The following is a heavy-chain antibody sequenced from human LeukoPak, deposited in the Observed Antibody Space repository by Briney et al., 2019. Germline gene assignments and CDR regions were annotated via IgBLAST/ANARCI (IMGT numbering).Heavy chain of an antibody. V-gene: IGHV3-7*01. CDR2: IKQDGSEK. CDR3: ARVSGSGGDYAAHYYYYYMDV. CDR1: GFTFSSYW. Sequence: GGSLRLSCAASGFTFSSYWMSWVRQAPGKGLEWVANIKQDGSEKYYVDSVKGRFTISRDNAKNSLYLQMNSLRAEDTAVYYCARVSGSGGDYAAHYYYYYMDVWGKGTTVTVSS. J-gene: IGHJ6*03. D-gene: IGHD4-17*01.